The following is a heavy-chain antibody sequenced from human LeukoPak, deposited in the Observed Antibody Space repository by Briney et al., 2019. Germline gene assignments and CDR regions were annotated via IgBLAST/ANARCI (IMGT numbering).Heavy chain of an antibody. V-gene: IGHV3-7*01. CDR2: IKEDGGEK. CDR1: GFSFSDYW. CDR3: ASLDY. J-gene: IGHJ4*02. Sequence: RGSLRLSCAASGFSFSDYWVSWVRQAPGKGLEWVANIKEDGGEKYYVDSVKGRFTISRDNAQNSLYLQMICLRAEDTAVYYCASLDYWGQGTLVTVSS.